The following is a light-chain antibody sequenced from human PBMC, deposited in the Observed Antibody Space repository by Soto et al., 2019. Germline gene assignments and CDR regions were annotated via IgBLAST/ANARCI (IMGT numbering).Light chain of an antibody. V-gene: IGKV1-33*01. Sequence: DIQMTQSPSSLSASVGDEVTIACRTSRNIYSYLNWYQQKPGKAPKLLMYSVSTLQTGVPSRFSGSGSGTDFTFTISSLQPEDIATYYCQQYDNLPLTFGGGTKVDIK. CDR1: RNIYSY. J-gene: IGKJ4*01. CDR2: SVS. CDR3: QQYDNLPLT.